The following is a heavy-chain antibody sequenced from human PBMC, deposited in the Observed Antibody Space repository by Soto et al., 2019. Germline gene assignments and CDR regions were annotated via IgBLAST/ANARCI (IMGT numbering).Heavy chain of an antibody. J-gene: IGHJ3*02. CDR1: GYSISSGYY. CDR3: ARDQVGYCSSTSCYSAFDI. V-gene: IGHV4-38-2*02. D-gene: IGHD2-2*01. Sequence: PXETLSLTCAVSGYSISSGYYWGWIRQPPVKGLEWIGSIYHSGSTYYNPSLKSRVTISVDTSKNQFSLKLSSVTAADTAVYYCARDQVGYCSSTSCYSAFDIWGQGTMVTVSS. CDR2: IYHSGST.